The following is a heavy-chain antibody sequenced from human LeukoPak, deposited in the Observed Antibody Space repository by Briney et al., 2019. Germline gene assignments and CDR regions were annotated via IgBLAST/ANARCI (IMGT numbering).Heavy chain of an antibody. CDR3: ARHEYSGSYYGLSWFDP. J-gene: IGHJ5*02. CDR2: IYYSGST. CDR1: GGSISSSGYY. Sequence: SETLSLTCTASGGSISSSGYYWGWIRQPPGKGLEWIASIYYSGSTYYNPSLKSRVTISVDTSKNQLSLKLSSLTAADTAVYYCARHEYSGSYYGLSWFDPWGQGTLVTVSS. V-gene: IGHV4-39*01. D-gene: IGHD1-26*01.